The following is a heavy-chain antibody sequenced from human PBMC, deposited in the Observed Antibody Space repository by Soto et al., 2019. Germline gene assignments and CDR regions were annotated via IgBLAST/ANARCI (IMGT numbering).Heavy chain of an antibody. CDR3: ARGGVTTVVIPKYYYFGLDV. J-gene: IGHJ6*02. CDR1: GGSISSYY. CDR2: VESSGST. D-gene: IGHD4-17*01. V-gene: IGHV4-59*01. Sequence: SETLSLTCTVSGGSISSYYWTWVRQPPGKGLEWIGYVESSGSTSYNPSLMSRVTISVDTSKNQFSLKLTSVTAADTAVYYCARGGVTTVVIPKYYYFGLDVWGQRTTVTVSS.